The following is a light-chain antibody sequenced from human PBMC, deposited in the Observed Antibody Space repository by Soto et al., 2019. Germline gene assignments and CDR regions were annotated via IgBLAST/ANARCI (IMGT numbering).Light chain of an antibody. CDR3: QQYGSSRWT. J-gene: IGKJ1*01. V-gene: IGKV3-20*01. Sequence: IVLTHSPGTLSLSPGEIATLSFRASQSVGSNYLAWYQQNPGQAPRLLIYGASSRATGIPDRFSGSGSGTDFTLTISRLEPEDFAVYYCQQYGSSRWTFGQGTKVDIK. CDR1: QSVGSNY. CDR2: GAS.